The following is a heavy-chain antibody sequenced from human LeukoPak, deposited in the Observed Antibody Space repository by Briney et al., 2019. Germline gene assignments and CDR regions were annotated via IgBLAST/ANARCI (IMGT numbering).Heavy chain of an antibody. V-gene: IGHV4-39*07. CDR1: GGSISSSSYY. J-gene: IGHJ3*02. CDR2: IYYSGST. CDR3: ARDMGRWGAFDI. D-gene: IGHD3-16*01. Sequence: SETLSLTCTVSGGSISSSSYYWGWIRQPPGKGLEWIGSIYYSGSTYYNPSLKSRVTISVDTSKNQFSPKLSSVTAADTAVYYCARDMGRWGAFDIWGQGTMVTVSS.